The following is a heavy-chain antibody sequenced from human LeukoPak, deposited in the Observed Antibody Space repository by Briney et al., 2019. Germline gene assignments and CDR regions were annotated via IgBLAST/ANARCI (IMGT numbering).Heavy chain of an antibody. J-gene: IGHJ4*02. Sequence: PGGSLRLSCAASGFTFSSYAMSWVRQAPGKGLEWVSAISGSGGSTYYADSVKGRFTISRDNSKNTLYLQMNSLRAEDTAVYYCAKALIRGTRVVWGDYFDYWGQGTLVTVSS. CDR1: GFTFSSYA. V-gene: IGHV3-23*01. CDR3: AKALIRGTRVVWGDYFDY. D-gene: IGHD3-16*01. CDR2: ISGSGGST.